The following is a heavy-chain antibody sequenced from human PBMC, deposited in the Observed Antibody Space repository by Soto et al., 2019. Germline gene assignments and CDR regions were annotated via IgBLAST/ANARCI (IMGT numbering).Heavy chain of an antibody. CDR2: ISNDGSSK. D-gene: IGHD2-15*01. V-gene: IGHV3-30-3*01. CDR1: GFTFSYYA. Sequence: PGGSLRLSCAAAGFTFSYYAMHWVRHAPGKGLEWVAVISNDGSSKYYADSVKGRFTISRDNSKNTLYLQMNSLRAEDTAVYFCASELVVAATSDYWGQGTLVTVSS. J-gene: IGHJ4*02. CDR3: ASELVVAATSDY.